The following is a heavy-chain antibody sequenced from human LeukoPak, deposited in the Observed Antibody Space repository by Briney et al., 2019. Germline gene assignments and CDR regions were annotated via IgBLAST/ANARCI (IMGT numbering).Heavy chain of an antibody. CDR3: ARGEVRGLGMDV. D-gene: IGHD3-10*01. CDR2: INHSGST. V-gene: IGHV4-34*01. J-gene: IGHJ6*02. Sequence: PSGTLSLTCAVYGGSFSGYYWSWIRQPPGKGLEWIGEINHSGSTNYNPSLKSRVTISVDTSKNQFSLKLSPVTAADTAVYYCARGEVRGLGMDVWGQGTTVTVSS. CDR1: GGSFSGYY.